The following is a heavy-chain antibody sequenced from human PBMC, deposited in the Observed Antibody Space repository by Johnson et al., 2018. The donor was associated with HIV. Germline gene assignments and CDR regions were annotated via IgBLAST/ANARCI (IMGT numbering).Heavy chain of an antibody. CDR2: IKRKTDDGTP. J-gene: IGHJ3*02. D-gene: IGHD3-3*01. Sequence: VQLVESGGGLVQPGGSLRLSCAASGFTVSSNYMSWVRQAPGKWLEWVGRIKRKTDDGTPDFATPVKGRFTISRDDSENTLYLQMNSRRAEDTAVYYCAREYYDFWSGYWGGAFDIWGQGTMVTVSS. V-gene: IGHV3-15*01. CDR1: GFTVSSNY. CDR3: AREYYDFWSGYWGGAFDI.